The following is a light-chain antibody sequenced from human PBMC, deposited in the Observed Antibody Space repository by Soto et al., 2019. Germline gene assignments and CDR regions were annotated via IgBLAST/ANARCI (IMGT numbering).Light chain of an antibody. V-gene: IGKV3-20*01. Sequence: EIGLTQSPGTLSLSPGERATLSCRASQSVSSSYLAWYQQKPGQAPRLLIYGASSRATGIPDRFSGSGYGTDFTLTISRLEPEDFAVYYCQQYGSSRITFGQGTRLEIK. CDR3: QQYGSSRIT. CDR1: QSVSSSY. CDR2: GAS. J-gene: IGKJ5*01.